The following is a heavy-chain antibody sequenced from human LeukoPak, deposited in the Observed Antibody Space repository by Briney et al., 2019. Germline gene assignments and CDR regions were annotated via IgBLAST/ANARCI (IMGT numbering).Heavy chain of an antibody. V-gene: IGHV3-15*01. CDR1: GFTFGDSA. CDR3: SWSGFNWLAS. J-gene: IGHJ5*01. Sequence: GGSLRLSCTASGFTFGDSAMTWVRQAPGKGLEWVGRIKGKTNSGATDYAAPVKGRFTISRDDSKNTLYLQMDSLTTEDTAVYYCSWSGFNWLASWGQGTLVTVSS. CDR2: IKGKTNSGAT. D-gene: IGHD3-3*01.